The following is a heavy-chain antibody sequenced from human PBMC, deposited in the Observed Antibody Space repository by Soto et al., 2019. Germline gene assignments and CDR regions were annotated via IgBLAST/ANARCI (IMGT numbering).Heavy chain of an antibody. V-gene: IGHV3-7*05. CDR3: TSRDRTMDQGVYYNNGRDV. D-gene: IGHD3-10*01. CDR1: GFTFSSYW. CDR2: IKQDGSEK. Sequence: EVQLVESGGGLVQPGGSLRLSCAASGFTFSSYWMSWVRQAPGKGLEWVANIKQDGSEKYYVDSVKGRFTISRDNAKLEPYQQMNSLRAEDPAVDYSTSRDRTMDQGVYYNNGRDVGSQGTRVTV. J-gene: IGHJ6*02.